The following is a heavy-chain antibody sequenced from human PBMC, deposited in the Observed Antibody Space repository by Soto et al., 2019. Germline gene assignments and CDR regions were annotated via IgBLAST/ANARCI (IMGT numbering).Heavy chain of an antibody. CDR2: IYWDNSE. V-gene: IGHV2-5*02. J-gene: IGHJ4*02. CDR3: ARSVGDFWNGYYPRTNYFDN. D-gene: IGHD3-3*01. CDR1: GFSLYTSGVG. Sequence: QITLKESGPTLVKPTQTLTLTCTFSGFSLYTSGVGVGWIRQPPGKALEWLALIYWDNSERYRPSLRSRLTITRDTSKNQVVLTMTSMDPVDTATYYCARSVGDFWNGYYPRTNYFDNWGQGTLVTVSS.